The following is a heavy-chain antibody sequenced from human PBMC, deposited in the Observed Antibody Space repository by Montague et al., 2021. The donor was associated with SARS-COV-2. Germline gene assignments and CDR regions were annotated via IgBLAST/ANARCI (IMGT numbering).Heavy chain of an antibody. CDR3: ATDPDDYSYYGAFDY. Sequence: SLRLSCAASGFTFSSYAMHWVCQAPGKGLEWVAVISYDGINKYYADSVKGRFTISRDNSKNTLYLQMNSLRGEDTAVYYCATDPDDYSYYGAFDYWGQGTLVTVSS. CDR1: GFTFSSYA. CDR2: ISYDGINK. J-gene: IGHJ4*02. V-gene: IGHV3-30-3*01. D-gene: IGHD4-11*01.